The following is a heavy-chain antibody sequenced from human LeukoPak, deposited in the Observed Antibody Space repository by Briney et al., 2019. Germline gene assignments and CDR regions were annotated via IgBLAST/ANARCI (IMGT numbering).Heavy chain of an antibody. CDR2: LSDSGGDT. Sequence: GVSLRLFCAASVFTFSIYALSWVRQARGQGLEGVSTLSDSGGDTYYADSVKGRFTISRDNSKSTLYLQMNSLRAEDTAVYYCAKVPYSDYGSGRPPFMDAWGQGTTVAISS. V-gene: IGHV3-23*01. J-gene: IGHJ6*02. D-gene: IGHD3-10*01. CDR3: AKVPYSDYGSGRPPFMDA. CDR1: VFTFSIYA.